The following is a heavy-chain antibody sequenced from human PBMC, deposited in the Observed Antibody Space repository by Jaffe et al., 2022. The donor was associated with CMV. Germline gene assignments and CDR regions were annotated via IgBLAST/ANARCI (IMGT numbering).Heavy chain of an antibody. Sequence: QVQLQESGPGLVKPSQTLSLTCTVSGGSISSGGYYWSWIRQHPEKGLEWIGYIYYSGTTHYNPSLKSRVTISVDTSNNQFSLKLSSVTAADTAVYYCARAGFHSSGKYVYYFDLWGQGTLVTVSS. D-gene: IGHD3-22*01. CDR2: IYYSGTT. CDR3: ARAGFHSSGKYVYYFDL. J-gene: IGHJ4*02. V-gene: IGHV4-31*03. CDR1: GGSISSGGYY.